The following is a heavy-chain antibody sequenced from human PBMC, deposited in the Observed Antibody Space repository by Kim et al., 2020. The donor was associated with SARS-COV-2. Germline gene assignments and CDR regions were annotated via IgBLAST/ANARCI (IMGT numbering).Heavy chain of an antibody. CDR3: ARWPTKYYYGSGSYRAGY. V-gene: IGHV4-34*01. J-gene: IGHJ2*01. D-gene: IGHD3-10*01. Sequence: SETLSLTCAVYGGSFSGYYWSWIRQPPGKGLEWIGEINHSGSTNYNPSLKSRVTISVDTSKNQFSLKLSSVNAADRAVYYCARWPTKYYYGSGSYRAGY. CDR1: GGSFSGYY. CDR2: INHSGST.